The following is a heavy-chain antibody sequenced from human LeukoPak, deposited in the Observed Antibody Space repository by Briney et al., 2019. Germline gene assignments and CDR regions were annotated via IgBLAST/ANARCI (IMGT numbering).Heavy chain of an antibody. V-gene: IGHV1-69*06. CDR3: ACGKGSSGWSNNRWFDP. CDR1: GGTFSSYA. J-gene: IGHJ5*02. CDR2: VIPIFGTA. Sequence: SVKVSCKASGGTFSSYAISWVRQAPGQGLEWMGGVIPIFGTANYAQKFQGRVTITADKSTSTAYMELSSLRSEDTAVYYCACGKGSSGWSNNRWFDPWGQGTLVTVSS. D-gene: IGHD6-19*01.